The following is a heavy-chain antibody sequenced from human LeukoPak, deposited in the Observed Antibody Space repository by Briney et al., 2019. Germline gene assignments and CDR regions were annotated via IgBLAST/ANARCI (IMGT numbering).Heavy chain of an antibody. CDR1: GFTFSSYG. V-gene: IGHV3-30*18. CDR2: ISNDGSKK. J-gene: IGHJ4*02. Sequence: GGSLRLSCAASGFTFSSYGMHWARQAPGKGLEWVAVISNDGSKKYYADSVKGRFTISRDNSKNTLSLQVSSLRAEDTAVYYCAKDRYSYAFEYSDSWGQGTLVTVSS. D-gene: IGHD5-18*01. CDR3: AKDRYSYAFEYSDS.